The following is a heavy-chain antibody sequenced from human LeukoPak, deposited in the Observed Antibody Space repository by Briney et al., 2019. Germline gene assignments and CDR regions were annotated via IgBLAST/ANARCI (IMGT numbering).Heavy chain of an antibody. D-gene: IGHD3-16*01. V-gene: IGHV4-61*01. CDR2: IYYSGST. CDR3: VRDLGARFVWFDP. Sequence: SETLSLTCTVSGGSVSSGSYYWSWIRQPPGKGLEWIGYIYYSGSTIYNPSLKSRVTISVDTSKNQFSLKLSSVTAADTAVYYCVRDLGARFVWFDPWGQGTLVTVSS. J-gene: IGHJ5*02. CDR1: GGSVSSGSYY.